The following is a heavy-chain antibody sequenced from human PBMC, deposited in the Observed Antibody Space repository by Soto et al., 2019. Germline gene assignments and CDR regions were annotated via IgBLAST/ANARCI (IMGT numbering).Heavy chain of an antibody. Sequence: GGSLRLSCAASGFTFSSYAMSWVRQAPGKGLEWVSAISGSGGSTYYADSVKGRFTISRDNSKNTLYLQMNSLRAEDTAVYYCAKDLVGYCSSTSCYQNYFDYWGQGTLVTVSS. D-gene: IGHD2-2*01. V-gene: IGHV3-23*01. J-gene: IGHJ4*02. CDR3: AKDLVGYCSSTSCYQNYFDY. CDR1: GFTFSSYA. CDR2: ISGSGGST.